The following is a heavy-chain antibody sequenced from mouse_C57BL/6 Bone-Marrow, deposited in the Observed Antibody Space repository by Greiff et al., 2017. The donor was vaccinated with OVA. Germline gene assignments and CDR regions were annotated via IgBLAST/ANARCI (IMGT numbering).Heavy chain of an antibody. Sequence: EVKLVESGGGLVQPGGSLSLSCAASGFTFTDYYMSWVRQPPGKALEWLGFIRNKANGYTTEYSASVKGRFTISRDNSQSILYLQMNALRAEDSATYYGARPNWDGYFDYWGQGTTLTVSS. CDR1: GFTFTDYY. CDR2: IRNKANGYTT. CDR3: ARPNWDGYFDY. D-gene: IGHD4-1*01. J-gene: IGHJ2*01. V-gene: IGHV7-3*01.